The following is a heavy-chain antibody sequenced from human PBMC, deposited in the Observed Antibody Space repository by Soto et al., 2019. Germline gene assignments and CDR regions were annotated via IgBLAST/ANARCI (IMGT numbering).Heavy chain of an antibody. CDR2: IYYSGST. V-gene: IGHV4-59*01. CDR1: GGSISSYY. Sequence: QVQLQESGPGLVKPSETLSLSWSVSGGSISSYYWSWIRQPPGKGLEWIAYIYYSGSTSYNPSLKSRVSISLDTSKNQFSLKLSSVTAADTAVYYCARTYDGSGPNSGGYGFDIWGQGTMVTVSS. J-gene: IGHJ3*02. CDR3: ARTYDGSGPNSGGYGFDI. D-gene: IGHD3-22*01.